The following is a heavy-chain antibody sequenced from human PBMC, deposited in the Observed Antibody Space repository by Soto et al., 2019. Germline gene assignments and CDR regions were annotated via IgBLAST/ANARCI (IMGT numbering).Heavy chain of an antibody. CDR3: GKSGIGGSGYYYYYYMDV. D-gene: IGHD3-10*01. CDR2: FSGSGGST. Sequence: GGSLRLSCAASGFTFSSYAMSWVRQAPGKGLEWVSVFSGSGGSTYYADSVKGRFTISRDNSKNTLYLQMNSLRAEDTAVYYCGKSGIGGSGYYYYYYMDVWGKGTTVTVSS. V-gene: IGHV3-23*01. J-gene: IGHJ6*03. CDR1: GFTFSSYA.